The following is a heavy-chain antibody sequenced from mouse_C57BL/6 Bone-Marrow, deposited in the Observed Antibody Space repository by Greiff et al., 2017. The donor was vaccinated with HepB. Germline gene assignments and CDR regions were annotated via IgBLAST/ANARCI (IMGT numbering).Heavy chain of an antibody. CDR1: GYTFTSYG. D-gene: IGHD1-1*01. CDR2: IYPRSGNT. Sequence: QVQLQQSGAELARPGASVKLSCKASGYTFTSYGISWVKQRTGQGLEWIGEIYPRSGNTYYNEKFKGKATLTADKSSSTAYRELRSLTSEDSAVYFCARSIYYYGSSFSWFAYWGQGTLVTVSA. J-gene: IGHJ3*01. V-gene: IGHV1-81*01. CDR3: ARSIYYYGSSFSWFAY.